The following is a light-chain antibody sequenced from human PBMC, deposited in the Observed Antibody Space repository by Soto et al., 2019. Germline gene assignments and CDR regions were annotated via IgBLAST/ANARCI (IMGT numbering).Light chain of an antibody. V-gene: IGLV1-47*01. CDR3: ATRDDGLSGDGV. CDR2: KNN. Sequence: QSVLTQPPSASGTPGQRVTISCSGSIGSNYIYWYQQLPGTAPKLLIYKNNLRPSGVPDRFSGSRSGTSASLAISGLRSEDETDYYCATRDDGLSGDGVFGGGTKLTVL. CDR1: IGSNY. J-gene: IGLJ3*02.